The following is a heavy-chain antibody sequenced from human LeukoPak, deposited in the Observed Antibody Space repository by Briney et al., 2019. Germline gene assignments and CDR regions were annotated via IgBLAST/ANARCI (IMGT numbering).Heavy chain of an antibody. V-gene: IGHV3-66*01. CDR2: IFSGDRT. CDR3: AKDNGDGYNLVDY. CDR1: GFTVSSYD. Sequence: GGSLRLSCAASGFTVSSYDMSWVRQAPGKGLEWVSVIFSGDRTYYADSVKDRFTLSRDNSKNMVYLQMNSLGAEDTAVYYCAKDNGDGYNLVDYWGQGTLVTVSS. D-gene: IGHD5-24*01. J-gene: IGHJ4*02.